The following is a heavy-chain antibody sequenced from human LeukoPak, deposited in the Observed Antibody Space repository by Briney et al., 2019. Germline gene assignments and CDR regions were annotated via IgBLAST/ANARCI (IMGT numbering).Heavy chain of an antibody. D-gene: IGHD5-24*01. CDR1: GFTFSSYW. CDR2: IKQDGSEK. V-gene: IGHV3-7*01. J-gene: IGHJ4*02. CDR3: ARSVGWLQRKGHYFDY. Sequence: PGGSLRLSCAASGFTFSSYWMSWVRQAPGKGLEWVANIKQDGSEKYYVDSVKGRFTISRDNAKNSLYLQMNSLRAEDTAVYYCARSVGWLQRKGHYFDYWGQGTLVTVSS.